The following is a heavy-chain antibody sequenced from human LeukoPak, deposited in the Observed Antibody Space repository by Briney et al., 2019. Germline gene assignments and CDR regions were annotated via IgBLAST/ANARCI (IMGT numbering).Heavy chain of an antibody. CDR1: GFTFSSYA. D-gene: IGHD1-1*01. CDR3: ARDRTSRVQLEPGLIDY. Sequence: GGSLRLSCAASGFTFSSYAMHWVRQAPGKGLEWVAVISYDGSNKYYADSVKGRFTISRDNSKNTRYLQMNSLRAEDTAVYYCARDRTSRVQLEPGLIDYWGQGTLVTVSS. J-gene: IGHJ4*02. V-gene: IGHV3-30*07. CDR2: ISYDGSNK.